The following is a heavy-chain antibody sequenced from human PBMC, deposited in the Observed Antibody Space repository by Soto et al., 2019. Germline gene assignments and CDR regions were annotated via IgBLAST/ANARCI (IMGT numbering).Heavy chain of an antibody. D-gene: IGHD2-2*01. J-gene: IGHJ6*03. CDR3: AKKYCSSTSCRKNYYMDV. CDR1: GGSISSSSYY. Sequence: SETLSLTCTVSGGSISSSSYYWGWIRQPPGKGLEWIGSIYYSGSTYYNPSLKSRVTISVDTSKNQFSLKLSSVTAADTAVYYCAKKYCSSTSCRKNYYMDVWGKGTTVTVSS. CDR2: IYYSGST. V-gene: IGHV4-39*01.